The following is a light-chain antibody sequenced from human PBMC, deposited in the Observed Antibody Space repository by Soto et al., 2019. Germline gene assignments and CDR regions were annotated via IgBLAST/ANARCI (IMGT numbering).Light chain of an antibody. CDR1: SSNIGNNY. V-gene: IGLV1-51*01. J-gene: IGLJ2*01. Sequence: QSVLTQPLSVSAAPGQKVTISCSGSSSNIGNNYVSWYQQLPGTAPKLLIYDNNKRPSGIPDRFSGSKSGTSGTLDITGLQTGDEADYYCATWDGSLPAEVFGGGTKLTV. CDR3: ATWDGSLPAEV. CDR2: DNN.